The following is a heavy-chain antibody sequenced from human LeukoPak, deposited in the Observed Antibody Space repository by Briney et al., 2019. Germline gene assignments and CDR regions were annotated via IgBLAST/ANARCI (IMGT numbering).Heavy chain of an antibody. CDR1: GFTFSTHA. Sequence: GGSLRLSCAASGFTFSTHAMIWVRQAPGKGPEWVSCITGSGSGTYYADSVKGRFTISRDNAKNSLYLQMNSLRAEDTAVYYCARVRDGLGEYWGQGTLVTVSS. CDR3: ARVRDGLGEY. J-gene: IGHJ4*02. CDR2: ITGSGSGT. V-gene: IGHV3-21*06. D-gene: IGHD3-16*01.